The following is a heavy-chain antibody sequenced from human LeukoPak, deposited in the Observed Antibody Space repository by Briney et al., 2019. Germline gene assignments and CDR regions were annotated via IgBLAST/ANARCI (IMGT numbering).Heavy chain of an antibody. V-gene: IGHV3-30*02. CDR2: IQYDGSNK. CDR3: AKDQKFLEWLLQIDY. Sequence: GGSLRLSCAASGFSFSNYGMHWVRQAPGKGLEWVAFIQYDGSNKYYADSVKGRFTISRDNSKNTLYLQMNSLRAEDTAVYYCAKDQKFLEWLLQIDYWGQGTLVTVSS. J-gene: IGHJ4*02. D-gene: IGHD3-3*01. CDR1: GFSFSNYG.